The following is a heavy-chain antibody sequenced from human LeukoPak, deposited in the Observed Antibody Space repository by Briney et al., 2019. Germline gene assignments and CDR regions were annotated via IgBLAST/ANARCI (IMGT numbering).Heavy chain of an antibody. CDR3: ASGTSTPGGWYLY. V-gene: IGHV4-39*07. D-gene: IGHD6-19*01. J-gene: IGHJ4*02. CDR2: IYYSGST. CDR1: GGSISSSSYY. Sequence: SETLSLTCTVSGGSISSSSYYWGWIRQPPGKGLEWIGSIYYSGSTYYNPSLKSRVTISVDTSKNQFSLKLSSVTAADTAVYYCASGTSTPGGWYLYWGQGTLVTVSS.